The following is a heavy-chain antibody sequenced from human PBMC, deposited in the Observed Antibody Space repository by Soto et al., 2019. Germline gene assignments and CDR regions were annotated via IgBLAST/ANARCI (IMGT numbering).Heavy chain of an antibody. Sequence: EVQLLESGGGLIQPGGSLRLSCTASGFTFINYAMNWVRQAPGKGLEWVSGTSGGGDVAFYADSVKGRFAISRDNSKNTLSLQMNSLRAEDTALYYCVKKSIGTVTNPVYWSFDLWDRGTLVTVSS. V-gene: IGHV3-23*01. J-gene: IGHJ2*01. D-gene: IGHD4-17*01. CDR2: TSGGGDVA. CDR1: GFTFINYA. CDR3: VKKSIGTVTNPVYWSFDL.